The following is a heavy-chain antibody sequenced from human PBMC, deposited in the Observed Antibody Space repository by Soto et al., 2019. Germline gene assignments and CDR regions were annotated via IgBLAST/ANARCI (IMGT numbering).Heavy chain of an antibody. CDR2: IYYSGST. V-gene: IGHV4-59*01. J-gene: IGHJ3*02. Sequence: SETLSLTCTVSGGSISSYYWSWIRQPPGKGLEWIGYIYYSGSTNYNPSLKSRVTISVDTSKNQFSLKLSSVTAADTAVYYCARVGYYDYVWASYRQKGGAFDIWGQGTMVTVSS. CDR3: ARVGYYDYVWASYRQKGGAFDI. D-gene: IGHD3-16*02. CDR1: GGSISSYY.